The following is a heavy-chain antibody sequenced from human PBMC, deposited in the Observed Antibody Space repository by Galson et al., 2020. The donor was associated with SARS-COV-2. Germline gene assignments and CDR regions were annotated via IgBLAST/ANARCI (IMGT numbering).Heavy chain of an antibody. D-gene: IGHD4-4*01. Sequence: SQTLSLTCTVSGFPISSGYYWAWLRQPPGKGPEWIGSNHHSGSTYYSPSLKSRVTVLVDTSKNPLFLRLNSGTAADTGDYDCARESNPQVWGQGTLVTVSS. CDR2: NHHSGST. J-gene: IGHJ4*02. V-gene: IGHV4-38-2*02. CDR3: ARESNPQV. CDR1: GFPISSGYY.